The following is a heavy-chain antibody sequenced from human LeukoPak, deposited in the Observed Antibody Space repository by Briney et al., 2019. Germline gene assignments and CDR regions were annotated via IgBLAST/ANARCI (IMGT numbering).Heavy chain of an antibody. CDR1: GYSFTSYW. J-gene: IGHJ4*02. CDR2: IYPGDSDT. V-gene: IGHV5-51*01. D-gene: IGHD5-24*01. CDR3: ATTRGEMAFDY. Sequence: GESLKISCKGSGYSFTSYWIGWARQMPGKGLEWMGMIYPGDSDTRYSPSFQGQVTISADKSISTTYLQWSSLKASDTAMYYCATTRGEMAFDYWGQGTLVTVSS.